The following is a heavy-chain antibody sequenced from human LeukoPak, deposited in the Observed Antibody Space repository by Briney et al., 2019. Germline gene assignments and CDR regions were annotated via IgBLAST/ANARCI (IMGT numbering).Heavy chain of an antibody. CDR2: IKGGGGDP. J-gene: IGHJ4*02. D-gene: IGHD2-21*02. Sequence: GGSLRLSCADSGFTFSTYAMGWVRQSPGKGLEWVSSIKGGGGDPFYADSVKGRFTISRDTSKNTLFLQLNSLRAQNSAVYYCAKGGHDFNPFYWWGQGTLVTVSS. CDR1: GFTFSTYA. V-gene: IGHV3-23*01. CDR3: AKGGHDFNPFYW.